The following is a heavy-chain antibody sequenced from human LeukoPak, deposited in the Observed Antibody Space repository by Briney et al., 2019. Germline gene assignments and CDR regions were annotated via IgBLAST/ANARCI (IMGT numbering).Heavy chain of an antibody. CDR1: GFTVSSNY. Sequence: GGSLRLSCAASGFTVSSNYMSWVRQAPGKGLEWVSVIYSGGSTYYADSVKGRFTISRDNSKNTLYLQMNSLRAEDTAVYYCAREGYCSSTSCYGSPPPIDYWGQGTLVTVSS. CDR2: IYSGGST. D-gene: IGHD2-2*01. CDR3: AREGYCSSTSCYGSPPPIDY. J-gene: IGHJ4*02. V-gene: IGHV3-66*01.